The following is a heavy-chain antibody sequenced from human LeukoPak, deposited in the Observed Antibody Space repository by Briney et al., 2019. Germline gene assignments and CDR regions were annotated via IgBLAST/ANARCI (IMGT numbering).Heavy chain of an antibody. CDR3: ANSIDFDYGDYYFDY. Sequence: SETLSLTCTVSGGSISSSSYYWGWIRQPPGKGLEWIGRIYTSGSTNYNPSLKSRVTISLDTSKNQFSLKLSSVTAADTAVYYCANSIDFDYGDYYFDYWGQGALVTISS. CDR2: IYTSGST. J-gene: IGHJ4*02. CDR1: GGSISSSSYY. D-gene: IGHD4-17*01. V-gene: IGHV4-39*07.